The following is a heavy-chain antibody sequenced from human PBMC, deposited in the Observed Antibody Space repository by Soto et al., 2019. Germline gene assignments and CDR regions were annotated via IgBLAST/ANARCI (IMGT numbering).Heavy chain of an antibody. CDR1: GYTFSSYG. CDR2: ISANSGTT. J-gene: IGHJ5*02. V-gene: IGHV1-18*01. Sequence: ASVKVSCKASGYTFSSYGIIWVRQAPGQGLEWMGWISANSGTTNYAQKLQGRVTMTTDTSTSTAYMELRSLRSDDTAVYFCARRAQGIAGAMAWFDPWGQGALVTVS. D-gene: IGHD2-2*01. CDR3: ARRAQGIAGAMAWFDP.